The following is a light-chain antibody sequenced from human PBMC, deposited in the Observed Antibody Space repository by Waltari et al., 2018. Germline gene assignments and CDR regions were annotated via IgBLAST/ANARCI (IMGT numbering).Light chain of an antibody. CDR2: GTS. V-gene: IGKV3-15*01. Sequence: EILMTQSPATLSVSPGERATLSCRARQRVSSHLAWYQQKPGQAPRPLILGTSTRATGIPARFSGSGSGTEFTLTISSLQSEDFAVYYCQQYNNWPLYTFGQGTQLEIK. CDR3: QQYNNWPLYT. J-gene: IGKJ2*01. CDR1: QRVSSH.